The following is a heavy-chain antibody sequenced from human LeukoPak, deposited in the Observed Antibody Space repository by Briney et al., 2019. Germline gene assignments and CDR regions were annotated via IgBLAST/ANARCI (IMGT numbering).Heavy chain of an antibody. Sequence: GVLRLSCSASGFTFSNYAVHWVRQAPGKGPQHVSTISGSGDATHYTDSMKGRFIISRDNSRNTLYLQMSGLRSEDTAVYYCVRSSASKYDYWGQGTLVTVSS. CDR1: GFTFSNYA. CDR3: VRSSASKYDY. D-gene: IGHD2-2*01. J-gene: IGHJ4*02. CDR2: ISGSGDAT. V-gene: IGHV3-64D*06.